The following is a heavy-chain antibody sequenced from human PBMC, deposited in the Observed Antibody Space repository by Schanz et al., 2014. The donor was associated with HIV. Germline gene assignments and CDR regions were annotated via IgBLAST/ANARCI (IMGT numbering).Heavy chain of an antibody. CDR1: GFTFRSYG. J-gene: IGHJ5*02. V-gene: IGHV3-33*01. CDR3: ARGQPLVQRWFDP. CDR2: IWYDGSNK. D-gene: IGHD6-13*01. Sequence: VQLLESGGGVVQPGRSLRLSCAASGFTFRSYGMHWVRQAPGKGLEWVALIWYDGSNKIYADSVKGRFTISRDNSKNTLYLQMNSLRPEDTAVYYCARGQPLVQRWFDPWGQGTLVTVSS.